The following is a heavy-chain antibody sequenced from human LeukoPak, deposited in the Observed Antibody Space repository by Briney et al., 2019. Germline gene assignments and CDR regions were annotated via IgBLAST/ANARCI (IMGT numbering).Heavy chain of an antibody. V-gene: IGHV4-38-2*02. D-gene: IGHD3-10*01. CDR3: ARDQRGGFPYNWFDP. CDR2: IYQSGST. CDR1: GYSISSGYY. Sequence: KPSETLSLTCTVPGYSISSGYYWGWIRQPPGKGREWIRRIYQSGSTYYNPSPKRRGTLSADTTKNKFPLKLRTVTAANTPPYYSARDQRGGFPYNWFDPWGQGTLVTVSS. J-gene: IGHJ5*02.